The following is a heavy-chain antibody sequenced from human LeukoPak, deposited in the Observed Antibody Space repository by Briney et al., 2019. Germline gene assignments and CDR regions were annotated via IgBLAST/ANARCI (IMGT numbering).Heavy chain of an antibody. J-gene: IGHJ4*02. CDR1: GGTFSSYA. Sequence: ASVKVSCKASGGTFSSYAISWVRQAPGQGPEWMGRIIPIFGTANYAQKFQGRVTITTDESTSTAYMELSSLRSEDTAVYYCARDRAYSGSYPFDYWGQGTLVTVSS. CDR2: IIPIFGTA. D-gene: IGHD1-26*01. V-gene: IGHV1-69*05. CDR3: ARDRAYSGSYPFDY.